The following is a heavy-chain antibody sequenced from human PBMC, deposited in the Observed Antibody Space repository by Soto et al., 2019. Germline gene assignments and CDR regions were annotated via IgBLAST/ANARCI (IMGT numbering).Heavy chain of an antibody. CDR3: ARKRVTIFGVVIIDYYGMDV. J-gene: IGHJ6*02. CDR2: IIPIFGTA. Sequence: GASVKVSCKASGGTFSSYAISWVRQAPGQGLEWRGGIIPIFGTANYAQKFEGRVKITADKSTSTAYMQLSSLRYEDTAVYYCARKRVTIFGVVIIDYYGMDVWGQGTTVTVSS. V-gene: IGHV1-69*06. CDR1: GGTFSSYA. D-gene: IGHD3-3*01.